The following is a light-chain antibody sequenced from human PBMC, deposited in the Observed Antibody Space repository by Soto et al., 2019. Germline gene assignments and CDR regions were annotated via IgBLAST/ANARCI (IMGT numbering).Light chain of an antibody. V-gene: IGLV2-14*03. Sequence: QSVLTQPAPVSGSPGQSITISCTGTSGDVDSHYVAWYQQHPNKAPKVLIYEGNNRPSGVSDRFSGSKSGNTASLTISGLQAEDEADYYCSSHTPNITLFGGGTKVTVL. J-gene: IGLJ2*01. CDR3: SSHTPNITL. CDR1: SGDVDSHY. CDR2: EGN.